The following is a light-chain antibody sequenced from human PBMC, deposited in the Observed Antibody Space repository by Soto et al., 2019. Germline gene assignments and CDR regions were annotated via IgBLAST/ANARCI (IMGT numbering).Light chain of an antibody. CDR1: SSDVGGYKY. CDR3: SSYAGRNTWV. V-gene: IGLV2-8*01. J-gene: IGLJ3*02. Sequence: QSVLTQPPSASGSPGQSVTISCTGTSSDVGGYKYVSWYQQHPGKAPKLMIFEVSRRPSGVPDRFSGSKSGNTASLTVSGLQAEDEADYYCSSYAGRNTWVFVGGTKLTVL. CDR2: EVS.